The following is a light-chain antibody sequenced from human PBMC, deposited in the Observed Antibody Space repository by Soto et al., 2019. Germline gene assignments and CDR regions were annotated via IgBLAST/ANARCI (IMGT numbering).Light chain of an antibody. CDR1: QSVSSN. CDR2: GAS. Sequence: EIVMTQSPATLYVFAGELSTLSCWASQSVSSNLAWYQQKPGQAPRLLIYGASTRATGIPARFSGSGSGTDFTLTSRRLEPEDFAVYYCQQYGSSPWTFGQGTKVDIK. CDR3: QQYGSSPWT. J-gene: IGKJ1*01. V-gene: IGKV3-15*01.